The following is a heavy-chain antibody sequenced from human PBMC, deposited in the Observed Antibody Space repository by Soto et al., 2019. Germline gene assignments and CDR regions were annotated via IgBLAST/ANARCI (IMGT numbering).Heavy chain of an antibody. D-gene: IGHD3-22*01. V-gene: IGHV1-69*01. J-gene: IGHJ2*01. CDR1: GGTFSSYA. Sequence: QVQLVQSGAEVKKPGSSVKVSCKASGGTFSSYAISWVRQAPGQGLEWMGGIIPIFGTANYAQKLQGRVTITADESTSTAYMELSSLRSEDTAVYYCARGIVTRAARESWYFDLWGRGTLVTVSS. CDR3: ARGIVTRAARESWYFDL. CDR2: IIPIFGTA.